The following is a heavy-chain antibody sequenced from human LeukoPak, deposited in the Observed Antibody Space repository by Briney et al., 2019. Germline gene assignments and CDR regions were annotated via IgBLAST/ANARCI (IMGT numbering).Heavy chain of an antibody. CDR2: LYNVGST. J-gene: IGHJ4*02. CDR1: GFTVRDNY. D-gene: IGHD4-17*01. V-gene: IGHV3-66*01. Sequence: GGSLSLSCAASGFTVRDNYMSWVRQAPGKGVVWVSLLYNVGSTYYADSVKGRFTISRDNSKNTLYLQMNSLRAEDTAVYYCVKAYGDYVGGAHDYWGQGTLVTVSS. CDR3: VKAYGDYVGGAHDY.